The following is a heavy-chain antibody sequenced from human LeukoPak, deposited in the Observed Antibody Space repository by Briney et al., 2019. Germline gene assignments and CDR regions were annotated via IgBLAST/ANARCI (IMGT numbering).Heavy chain of an antibody. D-gene: IGHD3-3*01. CDR3: ATARRWSGYFRNWFDP. Sequence: ASVKVSCKASGGTFSSYAISWVRQAPGQGLEWMGGIIPIFGTANYAQKFQGRVTITADESTSTAYMELSSLRSEDTAVYYCATARRWSGYFRNWFDPWGQGTLVTVSS. CDR2: IIPIFGTA. J-gene: IGHJ5*02. V-gene: IGHV1-69*01. CDR1: GGTFSSYA.